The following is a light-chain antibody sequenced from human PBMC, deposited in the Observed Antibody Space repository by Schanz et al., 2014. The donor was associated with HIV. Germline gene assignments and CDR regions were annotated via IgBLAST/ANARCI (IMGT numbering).Light chain of an antibody. J-gene: IGKJ1*01. Sequence: EIVMTQSPATLSVSPGERATLSCRASQSVSSNLAWYQQKPGQAPRLLIYGASTRATGIPARFSGSGSGTEFTLTISSLQSDDFATYYCQRYNSFWTFGQGTRVEI. V-gene: IGKV3-15*01. CDR1: QSVSSN. CDR3: QRYNSFWT. CDR2: GAS.